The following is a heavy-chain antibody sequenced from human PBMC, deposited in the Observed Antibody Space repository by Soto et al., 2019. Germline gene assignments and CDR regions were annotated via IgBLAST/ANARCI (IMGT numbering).Heavy chain of an antibody. CDR3: ASMSSGYDGDDY. J-gene: IGHJ4*01. D-gene: IGHD5-12*01. Sequence: PSETLSLTCAVSSGSISSSNWWSWVRQPPGKGLEWIGEIYHSGSTNYNPSLKSRVTISVDKSKNQFSLKLSSVTAADTAVYYCASMSSGYDGDDYWRHGTLVTVPQ. CDR2: IYHSGST. CDR1: SGSISSSNW. V-gene: IGHV4-4*02.